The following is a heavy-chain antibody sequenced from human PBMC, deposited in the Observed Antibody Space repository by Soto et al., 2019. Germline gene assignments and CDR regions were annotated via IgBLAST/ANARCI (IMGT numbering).Heavy chain of an antibody. J-gene: IGHJ5*02. V-gene: IGHV1-2*04. CDR2: INPNSGGT. Sequence: ASVKVSCKASGYTFTGYYMHWVRQAPGQGLEWMGWINPNSGGTNYAQKFQGWVTMTRDTSISTAYMELSRLRSDDTAVYYCARDTGDIGYCSGGSCHPTGNWFDPWGQGTLVTVSS. CDR3: ARDTGDIGYCSGGSCHPTGNWFDP. CDR1: GYTFTGYY. D-gene: IGHD2-15*01.